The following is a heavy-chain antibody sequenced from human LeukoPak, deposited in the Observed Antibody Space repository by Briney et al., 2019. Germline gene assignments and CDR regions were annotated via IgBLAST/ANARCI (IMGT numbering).Heavy chain of an antibody. CDR3: ARQGSSLGYYFDY. J-gene: IGHJ4*02. D-gene: IGHD1-26*01. V-gene: IGHV4-38-2*01. CDR1: GYSISSGYY. CDR2: IYHSGST. Sequence: PSETLSLTCAVSGYSISSGYYWGWIWQPPGKGLEWIGSIYHSGSTYYNPSLKSRVTISVDTSKNQFSLKLSSVTAADTAVYYCARQGSSLGYYFDYWGQGTLVTVSS.